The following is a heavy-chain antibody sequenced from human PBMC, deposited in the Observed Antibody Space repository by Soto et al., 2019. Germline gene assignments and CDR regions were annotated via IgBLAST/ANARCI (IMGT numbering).Heavy chain of an antibody. D-gene: IGHD3-10*01. CDR3: AKDRGITMVRGVIITAPDFDAFDI. V-gene: IGHV3-23*01. J-gene: IGHJ3*02. CDR1: GFTFSSYA. CDR2: ISGSGGST. Sequence: GGSLRLSCAASGFTFSSYAMSWVRQAPGNGLEWVSAISGSGGSTYYADSVKGRFAISRDNSKNTLYLQMNSLRAEDTAVYYCAKDRGITMVRGVIITAPDFDAFDIWGQGT.